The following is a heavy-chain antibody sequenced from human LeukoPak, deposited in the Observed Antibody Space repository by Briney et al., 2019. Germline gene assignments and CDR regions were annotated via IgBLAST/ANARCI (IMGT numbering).Heavy chain of an antibody. V-gene: IGHV3-13*01. CDR2: IGTAGDT. Sequence: GGSLRLSCAASGFTFSSYDMHWVRQATGKGLEWVSAIGTAGDTYYPGSVKGRFTISRENAKNSLYLQVNSLRAGDTAVYYCARGYYYDSSGYRRGFDPWGQGTLVTVSS. CDR1: GFTFSSYD. D-gene: IGHD3-22*01. J-gene: IGHJ5*02. CDR3: ARGYYYDSSGYRRGFDP.